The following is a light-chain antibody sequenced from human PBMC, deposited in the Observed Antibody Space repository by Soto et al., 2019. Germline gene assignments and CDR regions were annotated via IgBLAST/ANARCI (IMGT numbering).Light chain of an antibody. Sequence: EIVMTQSPDTLSVSPGERATLSGRARQSIGSHLAWYQQKPGQAPRLLIYDASNRATGIPARFSGSGSGTDFTLTISSLEPEDFAVYYCQQRSNWRWPFAQGTKVDIK. CDR2: DAS. CDR3: QQRSNWRWP. J-gene: IGKJ1*01. V-gene: IGKV3-11*01. CDR1: QSIGSH.